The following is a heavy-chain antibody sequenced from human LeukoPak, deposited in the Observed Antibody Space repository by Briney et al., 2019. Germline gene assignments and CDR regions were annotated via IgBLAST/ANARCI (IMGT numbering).Heavy chain of an antibody. CDR2: IYYSGST. CDR3: AREKEDGYNHFDY. Sequence: SQTLSLTCTVSGGSISSGGYYWSWIRQHPGKGLEWIAYIYYSGSTYYNPSLKSRVTISVDTSNNQFSLQLSSVTAADTAVYYCAREKEDGYNHFDYWGQGTLVTVSS. V-gene: IGHV4-31*03. J-gene: IGHJ4*02. D-gene: IGHD5-24*01. CDR1: GGSISSGGYY.